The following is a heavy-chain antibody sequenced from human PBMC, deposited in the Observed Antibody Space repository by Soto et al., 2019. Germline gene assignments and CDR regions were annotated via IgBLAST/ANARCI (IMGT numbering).Heavy chain of an antibody. J-gene: IGHJ4*02. CDR2: IKSETDGETT. CDR1: GFAFSNAW. V-gene: IGHV3-15*01. CDR3: TTDLNGGFDY. Sequence: GSLRLSCAASGFAFSNAWMRWVRQAPGRGLEWVGRIKSETDGETTDYVAPVKGRFTISRDDSKNTLYLQMNSLKIEDTAVYYCTTDLNGGFDYWGRGTLVTVSS. D-gene: IGHD2-8*01.